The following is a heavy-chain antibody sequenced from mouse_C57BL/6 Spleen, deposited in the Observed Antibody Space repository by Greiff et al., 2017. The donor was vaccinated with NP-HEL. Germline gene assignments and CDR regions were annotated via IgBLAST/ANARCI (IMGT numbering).Heavy chain of an antibody. J-gene: IGHJ1*03. CDR2: IDPNSGGT. Sequence: QVQLQQPGAELVKPGASVKLSCKASGYTFTSYWMHWVKPRPGRGLEWIGRIDPNSGGTKYNEKFKSKATLTVDQPSSTAYMQLSSRTSEDSAVYYCARSYYGSSYGYFDVWGTGTTVTVSS. D-gene: IGHD1-1*01. CDR3: ARSYYGSSYGYFDV. CDR1: GYTFTSYW. V-gene: IGHV1-72*01.